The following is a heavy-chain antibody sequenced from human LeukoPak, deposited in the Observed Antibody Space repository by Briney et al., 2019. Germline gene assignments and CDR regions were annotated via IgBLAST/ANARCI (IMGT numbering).Heavy chain of an antibody. D-gene: IGHD3-10*01. CDR1: GASFSGYY. CDR2: IIHRATT. CDR3: ARGRANRGVLLWFGELPGKFDP. Sequence: PSQTLSPACAIDGASFSGYYASCVRHPPGGWMEWMGEIIHRATTNYNPSLKSRVTRAVDTSKNQFSLKLSSVTAADTAVYYWARGRANRGVLLWFGELPGKFDPWGQGTLVTVSS. V-gene: IGHV4-34*01. J-gene: IGHJ5*02.